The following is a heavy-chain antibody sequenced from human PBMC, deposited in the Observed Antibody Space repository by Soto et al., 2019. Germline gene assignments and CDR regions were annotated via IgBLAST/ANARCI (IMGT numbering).Heavy chain of an antibody. CDR2: IYYSGST. J-gene: IGHJ4*02. CDR1: GCSISSSSYY. Sequence: PSETLSLTCTVSGCSISSSSYYWGWIRQPPGKGLEWIGSIYYSGSTYYNPSLKSRVTISVDTSKNQFSLKLSSVTAADTAVYYCARRRPNYFDYWGQGTLVTVSS. CDR3: ARRRPNYFDY. V-gene: IGHV4-39*01.